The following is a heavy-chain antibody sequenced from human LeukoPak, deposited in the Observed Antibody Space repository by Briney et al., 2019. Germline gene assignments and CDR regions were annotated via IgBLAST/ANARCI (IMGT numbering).Heavy chain of an antibody. D-gene: IGHD6-6*01. J-gene: IGHJ4*02. CDR3: TRLIGGSSSK. CDR1: GFTFSGSA. Sequence: GGSLRLSCAASGFTFSGSAMHWVRQASGKGLEWVGRIRSKANSYATAYAASVKGRFTISRDDSKNTAYLQMSSRKTEDTAVYYCTRLIGGSSSKWGQGTLVTVSS. CDR2: IRSKANSYAT. V-gene: IGHV3-73*01.